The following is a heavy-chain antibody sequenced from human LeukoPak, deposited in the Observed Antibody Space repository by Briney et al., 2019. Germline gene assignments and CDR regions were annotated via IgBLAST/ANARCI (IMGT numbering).Heavy chain of an antibody. CDR3: ATSPPYDYIWGSYRSVFDY. D-gene: IGHD3-16*02. V-gene: IGHV3-23*01. J-gene: IGHJ4*02. CDR2: ISGSGGST. CDR1: GFTFSSYA. Sequence: GGSLRLSCAASGFTFSSYAMSWVGQAPGNGLEWVSAISGSGGSTYYADSVKGRFTISRDNTKNTLYLQMNSLRAEDTAVYYCATSPPYDYIWGSYRSVFDYWGQGTLVTVSS.